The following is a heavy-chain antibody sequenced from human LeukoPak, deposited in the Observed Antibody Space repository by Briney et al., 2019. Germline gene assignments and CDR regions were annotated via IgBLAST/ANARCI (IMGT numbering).Heavy chain of an antibody. J-gene: IGHJ5*02. D-gene: IGHD3-10*01. V-gene: IGHV3-30*02. CDR1: GFTFSSYG. CDR3: ATEHTGDVS. CDR2: IRYDGSNK. Sequence: QTGGSLRLSCAASGFTFSSYGMHWVRQAPGKGLEWVAVIRYDGSNKYYADSVKGRFTISRDNSENTLYLQMNSLRAEDTAVYYCATEHTGDVSWGQGTLVTVSS.